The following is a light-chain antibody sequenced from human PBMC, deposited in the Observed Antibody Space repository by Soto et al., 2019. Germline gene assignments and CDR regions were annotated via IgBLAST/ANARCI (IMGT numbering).Light chain of an antibody. J-gene: IGLJ2*01. CDR2: EVS. CDR3: SSYTSSSTVV. CDR1: SSDVGGYKY. V-gene: IGLV2-14*01. Sequence: QSALTQPASVSGSPGQSITISCTGTSSDVGGYKYVSWYQQHSGKAPKLMIYEVSNRPSGVSNRFSGSKSGNTASLTISGLQAEDEADYYCSSYTSSSTVVFGGETKLTVL.